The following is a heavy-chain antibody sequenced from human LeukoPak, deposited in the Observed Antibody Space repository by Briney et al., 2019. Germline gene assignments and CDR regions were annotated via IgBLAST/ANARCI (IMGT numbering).Heavy chain of an antibody. Sequence: SGPTLVEPTETLTLTCTFSGFSLASSGVGVGWIRQSPGKALEWLALIYWDNDERYSPSLRSRLTINTDTSKKQVVLTMAYLGPVEPAPNCWGPQLAGKWYGLLGGQPQQWGQGIPG. CDR1: GFSLASSGVG. J-gene: IGHJ4*02. D-gene: IGHD3-16*01. CDR2: IYWDNDE. V-gene: IGHV2-5*02. CDR3: GPQLAGKWYGLLGGQPQQ.